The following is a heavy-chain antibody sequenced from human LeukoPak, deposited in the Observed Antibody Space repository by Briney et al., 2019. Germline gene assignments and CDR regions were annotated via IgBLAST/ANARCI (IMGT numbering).Heavy chain of an antibody. D-gene: IGHD6-13*01. Sequence: GGSLRLSCAASEFSFNIYWLSWVRQAPGKGLEGVANIKQVGSEEYYVDSVKGRFTISRDNAKNSLYLQMNSLRAEDTAVYYCAISEADGTVDYWGQGTLVIVSS. CDR3: AISEADGTVDY. CDR1: EFSFNIYW. V-gene: IGHV3-7*01. CDR2: IKQVGSEE. J-gene: IGHJ4*02.